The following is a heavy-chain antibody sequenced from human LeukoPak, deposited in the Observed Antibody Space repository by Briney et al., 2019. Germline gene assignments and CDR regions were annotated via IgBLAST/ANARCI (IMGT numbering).Heavy chain of an antibody. V-gene: IGHV3-43*01. CDR1: GFTFDDYT. J-gene: IGHJ4*02. Sequence: GGSLRLSCVASGFTFDDYTMHWVRQAPGKGLEWVSLISWDGGSTYYADSVKGRFTISRDNSKNSLYLQMNSLRTEDTALYYCAKGLDYGDYAGYWGQGTLVTVSS. D-gene: IGHD4-17*01. CDR3: AKGLDYGDYAGY. CDR2: ISWDGGST.